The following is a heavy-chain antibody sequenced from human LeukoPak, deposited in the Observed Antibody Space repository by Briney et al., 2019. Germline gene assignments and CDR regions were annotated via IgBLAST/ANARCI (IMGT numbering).Heavy chain of an antibody. CDR3: ARDEAATGAFDI. J-gene: IGHJ3*02. V-gene: IGHV1-69*13. CDR2: IIPIFGTA. Sequence: ASVKVSCKASGGTFSSYAISWVRQAPGQGLEWMGGIIPIFGTANYAQKFQGRVTITADGSTSTAYMELSSLRSEDTAVYYCARDEAATGAFDIWGQGTMVTVSS. D-gene: IGHD6-25*01. CDR1: GGTFSSYA.